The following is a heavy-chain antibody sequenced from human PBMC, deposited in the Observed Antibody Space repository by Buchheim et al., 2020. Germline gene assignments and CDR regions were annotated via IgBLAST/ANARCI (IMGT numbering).Heavy chain of an antibody. V-gene: IGHV4-59*08. J-gene: IGHJ4*02. D-gene: IGHD3-16*01. CDR2: IYYSGST. Sequence: QVQLQESGPGLVKPSETLSLTCSVSGGSISSYYWSWIRQPPGKGLEWIGYIYYSGSTNYNPSLKSRVTVSVDTSKNQFSLKLTSVTAAGTAVYYCARHIAWGSPFDYWGPGTL. CDR3: ARHIAWGSPFDY. CDR1: GGSISSYY.